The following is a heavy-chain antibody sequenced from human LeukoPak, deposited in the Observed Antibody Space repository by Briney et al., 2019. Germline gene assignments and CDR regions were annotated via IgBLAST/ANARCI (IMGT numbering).Heavy chain of an antibody. CDR3: ASSVVSTDY. J-gene: IGHJ4*02. Sequence: PSETLSHTCAVYGESLSKYYWTWICQSPGKGLEWIGEINHRGSTNLNPSLKSRVTLSVDTSKHQFSLKLSSMTAADAAVYYCASSVVSTDYWGQGTLVTVSS. CDR1: GESLSKYY. V-gene: IGHV4-34*01. CDR2: INHRGST. D-gene: IGHD1-26*01.